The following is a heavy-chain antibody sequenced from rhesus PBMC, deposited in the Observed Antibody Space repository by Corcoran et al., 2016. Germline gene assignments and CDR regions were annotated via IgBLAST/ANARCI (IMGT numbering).Heavy chain of an antibody. D-gene: IGHD6-25*01. J-gene: IGHJ4*01. CDR1: GGSISSSY. CDR3: ARSIAAADFDY. V-gene: IGHV4-169*01. Sequence: QLQLQESGPGLVKPSETLSVTCAVSGGSISSSYWSWIRQPPGKGLEWIGYIYGSSTSTNYNPSLKSRVTISKDTSKNQCSLKLSSVTAADTAVYYCARSIAAADFDYWGQGVLVTVSS. CDR2: IYGSSTST.